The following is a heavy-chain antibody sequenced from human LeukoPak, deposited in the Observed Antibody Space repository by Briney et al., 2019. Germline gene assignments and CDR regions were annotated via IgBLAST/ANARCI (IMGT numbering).Heavy chain of an antibody. V-gene: IGHV7-4-1*02. CDR2: INTNTGNP. CDR3: ARAPPYYDSSGYYLEFDY. CDR1: GYTFTSYG. D-gene: IGHD3-22*01. J-gene: IGHJ4*02. Sequence: ASVKVSCKASGYTFTSYGISWVRQAPGQGLEWMGWINTNTGNPTYAQGFTGRFVFSLDTSVSTAYLQISSLKAEDTAVYYCARAPPYYDSSGYYLEFDYWGQGTLVTVSS.